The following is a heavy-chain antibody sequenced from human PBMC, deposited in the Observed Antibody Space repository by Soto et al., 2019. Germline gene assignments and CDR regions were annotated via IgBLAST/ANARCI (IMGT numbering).Heavy chain of an antibody. D-gene: IGHD5-18*01. CDR1: GGTFSSYT. V-gene: IGHV1-69*04. CDR2: IIPILGIA. Sequence: GASVKVSCKASGGTFSSYTISWVRQAPGQGLEWMGRIIPILGIANYAQKFQGRVTITADKSTSTAYMELSSLRSEDTAVYYCAREWKIVDTAMVTLMGYYYYYMDVWGKGTTVTVSS. CDR3: AREWKIVDTAMVTLMGYYYYYMDV. J-gene: IGHJ6*03.